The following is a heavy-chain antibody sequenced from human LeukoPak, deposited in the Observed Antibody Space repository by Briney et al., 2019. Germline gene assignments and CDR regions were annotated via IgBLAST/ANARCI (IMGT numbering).Heavy chain of an antibody. V-gene: IGHV4-59*11. CDR2: IYYSGST. J-gene: IGHJ6*03. Sequence: KASETLSLTRTVSGGSISSHYWSWIRQPPGKGLEWIGYIYYSGSTNYNPSLKSRVTISVDTSKNQFSLKLSSVTAADTAVYYCARVSPYYYYYYMDVWGKGTTVTVSS. CDR1: GGSISSHY. CDR3: ARVSPYYYYYYMDV.